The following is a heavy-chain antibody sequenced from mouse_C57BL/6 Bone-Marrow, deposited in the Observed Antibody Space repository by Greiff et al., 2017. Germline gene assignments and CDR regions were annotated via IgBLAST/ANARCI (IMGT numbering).Heavy chain of an antibody. CDR1: GYTFTSYG. CDR2: ISIGNGYT. Sequence: VQLQQSGAELVRPGSSVKMSCKTSGYTFTSYGINWVKQRPGHGLEWIGYISIGNGYTEYNEKFKGKATLTSATSSSTAYMQRSSLTSEDSAIYFCARNPPTRAWFAYWGKGTLVTVSA. CDR3: ARNPPTRAWFAY. J-gene: IGHJ3*01. V-gene: IGHV1-58*01.